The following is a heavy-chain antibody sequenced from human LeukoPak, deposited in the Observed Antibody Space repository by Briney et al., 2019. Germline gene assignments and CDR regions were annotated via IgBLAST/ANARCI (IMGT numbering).Heavy chain of an antibody. D-gene: IGHD1-26*01. CDR1: GGSISSYY. Sequence: SETLSLTCTVSGGSISSYYWSWIRQPPGKGLEWIGYIYYSGSTNYNPSLKSRVTISVDTSKNQFSLKLSSVTAADTAVYYCARDKVGATSGDAFDIWGQGTMVTVSS. CDR3: ARDKVGATSGDAFDI. J-gene: IGHJ3*02. CDR2: IYYSGST. V-gene: IGHV4-59*01.